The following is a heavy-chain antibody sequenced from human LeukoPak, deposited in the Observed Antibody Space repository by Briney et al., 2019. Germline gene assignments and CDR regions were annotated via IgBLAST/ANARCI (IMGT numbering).Heavy chain of an antibody. CDR3: ARNRYYYGSGNYGVPNWFDP. Sequence: SETLSLTCTVSGGSISSNSYYWGWIRQPPGKRLEWIGSIYYSGSTYYNPSLKGRVTISVDTSKNQFSLKLSSVTAADTAVYYCARNRYYYGSGNYGVPNWFDPWGQGTLVTVSS. CDR2: IYYSGST. V-gene: IGHV4-39*01. CDR1: GGSISSNSYY. D-gene: IGHD3-10*01. J-gene: IGHJ5*02.